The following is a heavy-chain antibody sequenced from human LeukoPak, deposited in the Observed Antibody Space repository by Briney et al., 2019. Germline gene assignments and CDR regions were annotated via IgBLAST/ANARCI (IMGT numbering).Heavy chain of an antibody. Sequence: GGSLRLSCAASGFTFSDYYMTWIRQAPGKGLEWVSYISGSGSTIYYADSVKGRFTISRDNAKNSLYLQMNSLRAEDTAVYYCARGTLYGGNNAFDIWGQGTMLTVSS. CDR3: ARGTLYGGNNAFDI. CDR1: GFTFSDYY. V-gene: IGHV3-11*01. D-gene: IGHD4-23*01. CDR2: ISGSGSTI. J-gene: IGHJ3*02.